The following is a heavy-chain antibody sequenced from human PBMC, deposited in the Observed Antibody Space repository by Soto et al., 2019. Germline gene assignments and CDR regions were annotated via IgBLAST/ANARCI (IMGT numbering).Heavy chain of an antibody. V-gene: IGHV3-9*01. CDR1: GVSFGDYD. Sequence: GGSLGLSCSASGVSFGDYDMAWVRQAPKKGMEWISCISCNSSSIGYADSVKGRFTISRDNAKNSLYLQMNSLRAEDTALYYCAKGTYGDYYYYYYYMDFWGKGTTVTVSS. CDR3: AKGTYGDYYYYYYYMDF. J-gene: IGHJ6*03. CDR2: ISCNSSSI. D-gene: IGHD4-17*01.